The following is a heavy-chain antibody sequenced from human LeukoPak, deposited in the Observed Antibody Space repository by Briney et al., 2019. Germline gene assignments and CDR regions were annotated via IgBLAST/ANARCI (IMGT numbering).Heavy chain of an antibody. J-gene: IGHJ6*03. CDR2: ISSSGSTI. CDR1: GFIFRYHH. V-gene: IGHV3-11*01. CDR3: AKYSGNWPYYYMDV. D-gene: IGHD6-13*01. Sequence: PGGALRLSCATSGFIFRYHHMSWLRQAPGKGLQWLSYISSSGSTIYSVESVKGRFTISRDNAKNSLYLQMNSLRVEDTAVYYCAKYSGNWPYYYMDVWGKGTPVTVSS.